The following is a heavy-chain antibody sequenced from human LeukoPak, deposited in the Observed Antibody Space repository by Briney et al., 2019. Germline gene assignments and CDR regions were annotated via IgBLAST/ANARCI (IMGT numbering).Heavy chain of an antibody. CDR1: GGSVSNSNYC. CDR2: TYYSGTT. Sequence: KASETLSLTCTVSGGSVSNSNYCWSWIRQPPGKGLEWIGYTYYSGTTNYNPSLKSRVTISVDTSKNQFSLKLSSVTAADTAVYYCARDHRGGTMVNVNWFDPWGQGTLVTVSS. J-gene: IGHJ5*02. CDR3: ARDHRGGTMVNVNWFDP. D-gene: IGHD4-23*01. V-gene: IGHV4-61*01.